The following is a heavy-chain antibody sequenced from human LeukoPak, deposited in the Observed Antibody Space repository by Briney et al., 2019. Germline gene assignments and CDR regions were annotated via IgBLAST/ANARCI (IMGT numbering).Heavy chain of an antibody. V-gene: IGHV4-30-2*01. CDR3: ARLSIAAAGTRVYYYYGMDV. CDR1: GGSISSGGYY. J-gene: IGHJ6*02. Sequence: PSQTLSLTCTVSGGSISSGGYYWSWIRQPPGKGLEWIGEINHSGSTNYNPSLKSRVTISVDTSKNQFSLKLSSVTAADTAVYYCARLSIAAAGTRVYYYYGMDVWGQGTTVTVSS. D-gene: IGHD6-13*01. CDR2: INHSGST.